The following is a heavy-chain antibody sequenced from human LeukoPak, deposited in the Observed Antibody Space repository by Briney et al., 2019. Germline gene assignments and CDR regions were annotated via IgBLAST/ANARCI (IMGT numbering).Heavy chain of an antibody. V-gene: IGHV1-69*01. CDR1: GGTFSRYA. CDR3: AREGDSYGYWRGPSYYYYMDV. Sequence: SSVKVSGKASGGTFSRYAISWVRQAPGQGLEWMGGIIPIFGTANYAQKFQGRVTITADESTSTAYMELSSLRSEDTAVYYCAREGDSYGYWRGPSYYYYMDVWGKGTTVTVSS. CDR2: IIPIFGTA. J-gene: IGHJ6*03. D-gene: IGHD5-18*01.